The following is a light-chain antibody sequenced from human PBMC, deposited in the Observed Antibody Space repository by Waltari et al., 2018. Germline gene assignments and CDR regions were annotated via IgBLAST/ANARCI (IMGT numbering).Light chain of an antibody. V-gene: IGLV2-11*01. J-gene: IGLJ3*02. CDR1: RSDVRVFNY. CDR3: CSYAGRYTWV. CDR2: DVS. Sequence: QSALTQPRSVSGSPGQSFTISCTGTRSDVRVFNYVSWFQQHPVKAPKLIIHDVSKRPSGVPDRFSGSKSGNTASLTISGLQADDETDYYCCSYAGRYTWVFGGGTKLTVL.